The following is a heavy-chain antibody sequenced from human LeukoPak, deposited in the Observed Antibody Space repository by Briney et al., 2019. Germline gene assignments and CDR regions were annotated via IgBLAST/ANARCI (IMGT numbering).Heavy chain of an antibody. CDR2: ISGGGGST. V-gene: IGHV3-23*01. CDR3: AKVELRGVIDYFDY. Sequence: PGGSLRLSCEASGFTFSDYAMSWVRQTPGKGLEWVSAISGGGGSTYYADSLKGRFTISRDNSKNTLYLQMNSLRAEDTAVYYCAKVELRGVIDYFDYWGQGTLVTVSS. CDR1: GFTFSDYA. J-gene: IGHJ4*02. D-gene: IGHD3-10*01.